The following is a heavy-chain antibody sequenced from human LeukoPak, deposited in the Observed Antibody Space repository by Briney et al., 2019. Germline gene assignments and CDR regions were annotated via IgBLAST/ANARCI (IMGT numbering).Heavy chain of an antibody. J-gene: IGHJ6*02. CDR2: IYTSGST. CDR1: GGSIGNYY. V-gene: IGHV4-4*07. Sequence: SETLSLTCTVSGGSIGNYYWSWLRQPAGKGLEWIGRIYTSGSTNYNPSLKSRVTMSVDTSKNQFSLQLSSVTAADTAVYYCARQYFGSGKYYYAMDVGGQGTTGTVSS. CDR3: ARQYFGSGKYYYAMDV. D-gene: IGHD3-10*01.